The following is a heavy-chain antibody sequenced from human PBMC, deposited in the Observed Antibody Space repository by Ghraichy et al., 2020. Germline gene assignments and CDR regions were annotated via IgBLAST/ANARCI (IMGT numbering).Heavy chain of an antibody. CDR2: INEGGHGE. CDR1: GFSFSSFW. J-gene: IGHJ4*02. V-gene: IGHV3-7*03. Sequence: GGSPRLSCAVSGFSFSSFWMTWVRQAPGKGLEWVANINEGGHGEYYVDSVRGRFTISRDNAKNSLYLQMSSLRAEDTAVYYCARVCRCGWGSDYWGQGILVTVSS. CDR3: ARVCRCGWGSDY. D-gene: IGHD6-19*01.